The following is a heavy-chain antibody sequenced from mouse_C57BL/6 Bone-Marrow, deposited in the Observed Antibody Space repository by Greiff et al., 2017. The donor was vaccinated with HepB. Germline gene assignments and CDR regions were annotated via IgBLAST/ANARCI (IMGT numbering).Heavy chain of an antibody. D-gene: IGHD2-3*01. CDR3: ARLGDGYYGAMDY. CDR2: IHPNSGST. Sequence: QVQLQQPGAELVKPGASVKLSCKASGYTFTSYWMHWVKQRPGQGLEWIGMIHPNSGSTNYNQKFKDKATLTADKSSSTAYMQLSSLTSEDSAVYYCARLGDGYYGAMDYWGQGTSVTVSS. J-gene: IGHJ4*01. V-gene: IGHV1-64*01. CDR1: GYTFTSYW.